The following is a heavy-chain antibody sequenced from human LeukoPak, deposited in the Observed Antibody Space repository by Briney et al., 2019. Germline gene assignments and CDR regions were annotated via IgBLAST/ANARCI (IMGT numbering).Heavy chain of an antibody. Sequence: SDTLSLTCAVYGGSFSGYYWSWIRQPPGKGLEWIGEINHSGSTNYNPSLKSRGTISVDTSKNQFSLKLSSVTAADTAVYYCARGRGTTYYDFWSGYGSGDYYYMDVWGKGTTVTVSS. J-gene: IGHJ6*03. D-gene: IGHD3-3*01. V-gene: IGHV4-34*01. CDR1: GGSFSGYY. CDR3: ARGRGTTYYDFWSGYGSGDYYYMDV. CDR2: INHSGST.